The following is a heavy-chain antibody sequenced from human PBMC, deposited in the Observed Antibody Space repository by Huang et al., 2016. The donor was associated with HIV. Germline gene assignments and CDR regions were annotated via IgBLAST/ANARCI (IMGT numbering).Heavy chain of an antibody. CDR3: ARDRGQQLSPFDS. CDR1: GFSLDSYH. D-gene: IGHD6-13*01. V-gene: IGHV3-21*01. J-gene: IGHJ4*02. Sequence: EVQLVESGGGLVKPGGSLRLSWAASGFSLDSYHMYRVRQTPGKGLQWVSSISPSSSFRDYADSVKGRFSISRDNAKNSLYLQMNNLRGEDTAVYYCARDRGQQLSPFDSWGQGTLVTVSS. CDR2: ISPSSSFR.